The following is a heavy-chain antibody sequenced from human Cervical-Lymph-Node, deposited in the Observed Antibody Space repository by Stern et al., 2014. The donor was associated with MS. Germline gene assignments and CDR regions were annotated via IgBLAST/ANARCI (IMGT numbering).Heavy chain of an antibody. CDR3: VRRDYGGRWYFDV. CDR1: EYTFTHYW. D-gene: IGHD4-23*01. Sequence: EVHLVESGPEVKKPVESLTISCKGSEYTFTHYWIGWVRQEPGKGLEWMGTIYPGDSDTRYSPSLQGQVTISVDKSINTAYLQWSSLKTSDTAMYYCVRRDYGGRWYFDVWGRGTQVSVSA. V-gene: IGHV5-51*01. CDR2: IYPGDSDT. J-gene: IGHJ2*01.